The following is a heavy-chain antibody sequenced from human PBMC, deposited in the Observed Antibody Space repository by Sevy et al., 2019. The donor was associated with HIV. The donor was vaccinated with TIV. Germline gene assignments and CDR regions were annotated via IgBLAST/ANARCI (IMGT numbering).Heavy chain of an antibody. CDR2: IYYSGST. J-gene: IGHJ3*02. CDR1: GGSISSSSYY. V-gene: IGHV4-39*01. Sequence: SETLSLTCTVSGGSISSSSYYWGWIRQPPGKGLEWIASIYYSGSTYYKSSLKSRVTISVDTSKNQFSLKVRSVSAADAAVDYCARHPIPRGGIEARPDDAFDIWGQGTMVTVSS. D-gene: IGHD6-6*01. CDR3: ARHPIPRGGIEARPDDAFDI.